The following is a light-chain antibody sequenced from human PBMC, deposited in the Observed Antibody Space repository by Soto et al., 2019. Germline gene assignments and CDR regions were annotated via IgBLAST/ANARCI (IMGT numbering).Light chain of an antibody. Sequence: QPVLTQPSSASGTPGQRVTISCAGSSSNIGSNYVWWYQQVPGTAPNLFMYRSYQRPSGVPDRFSASKSGTSVSLAISGLRSEDEADYSCAAWDDSLSGPLFGGGTKLTVL. CDR1: SSNIGSNY. CDR2: RSY. V-gene: IGLV1-47*01. CDR3: AAWDDSLSGPL. J-gene: IGLJ2*01.